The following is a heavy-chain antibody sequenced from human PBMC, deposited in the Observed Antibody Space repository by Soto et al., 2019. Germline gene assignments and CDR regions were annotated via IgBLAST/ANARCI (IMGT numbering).Heavy chain of an antibody. CDR2: IYPGDSDT. CDR1: GYSFTSYW. Sequence: GESLTISCKGSGYSFTSYWIGWVRQMPGKGLELMGIIYPGDSDTRYSPSFQGQVTISADKSISTAYLQWSSLKASDTAMYYCARTAAAGKYYYGMDVWGQGTTVTVSS. V-gene: IGHV5-51*01. J-gene: IGHJ6*02. CDR3: ARTAAAGKYYYGMDV. D-gene: IGHD6-13*01.